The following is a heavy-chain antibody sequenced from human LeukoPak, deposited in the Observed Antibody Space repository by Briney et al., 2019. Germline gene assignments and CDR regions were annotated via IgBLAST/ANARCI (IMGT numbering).Heavy chain of an antibody. J-gene: IGHJ4*02. D-gene: IGHD2-2*01. Sequence: GGSLRLSCAASGFTFSSYGMHWVRQAPGKGLEWVAFIRYDGSDKYYADSVKGRFTISRDNSKNTMYLQMNSLRAEDTAVYYGAKEEDRGHIVVVPAADYWGQGTLITVSS. CDR3: AKEEDRGHIVVVPAADY. CDR2: IRYDGSDK. CDR1: GFTFSSYG. V-gene: IGHV3-30*02.